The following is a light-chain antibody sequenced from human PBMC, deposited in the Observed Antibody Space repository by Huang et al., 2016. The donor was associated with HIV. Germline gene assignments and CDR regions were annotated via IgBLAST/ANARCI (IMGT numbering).Light chain of an antibody. V-gene: IGKV1-13*02. CDR2: GAS. CDR3: QQFNRYPYT. J-gene: IGKJ2*01. CDR1: QGVSSG. Sequence: AIQLTQSPSSLSASVGDRVTITCRASQGVSSGLAWYQKKPGKAAKFLIYGASTLGSGVPLRFSGSGSGTDFTLTISSLQPEDFATYYCQQFNRYPYTFGQGTKLEIK.